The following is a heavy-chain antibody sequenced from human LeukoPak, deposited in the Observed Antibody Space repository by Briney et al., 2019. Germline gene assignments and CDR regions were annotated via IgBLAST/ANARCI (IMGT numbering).Heavy chain of an antibody. Sequence: SQTLSLTCAVSGGSISSGCYSWSWIRQPPGKGLEWVGYVYHSGSTYYNPTLKSRVTISVDRSKNQFSLKLRSVTAADTALYYCAKGSGGEYQLLDYYYYMDVWGKGTTVTVSS. CDR2: VYHSGST. D-gene: IGHD2-2*01. V-gene: IGHV4-30-2*01. CDR3: AKGSGGEYQLLDYYYYMDV. J-gene: IGHJ6*03. CDR1: GGSISSGCYS.